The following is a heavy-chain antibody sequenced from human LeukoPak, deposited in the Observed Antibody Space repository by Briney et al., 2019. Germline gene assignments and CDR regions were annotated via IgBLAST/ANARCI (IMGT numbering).Heavy chain of an antibody. CDR2: ISGSGGST. CDR3: TTELDVRPNHY. D-gene: IGHD1-14*01. Sequence: GGSLGLSCAASGFTFSSYAMSWVRQAPGKGLEWVSVISGSGGSTYYADSVKGRFTISRDNSKNTLYLQMNSLRAEDTAVYYCTTELDVRPNHYWGQGTLVTVSS. V-gene: IGHV3-23*01. J-gene: IGHJ4*02. CDR1: GFTFSSYA.